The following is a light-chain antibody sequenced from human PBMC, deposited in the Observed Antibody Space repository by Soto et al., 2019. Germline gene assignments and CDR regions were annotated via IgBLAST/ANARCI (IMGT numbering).Light chain of an antibody. CDR1: QSVFSS. V-gene: IGKV3-15*01. CDR3: QQYHNLHA. CDR2: GAA. J-gene: IGKJ1*01. Sequence: ETVMTQSPATLSVSPGERATLSCRASQSVFSSLAWYQHKPGQAPRLLIYGAATRATGIPARFSGSGSGTEFTLTISSLQSDDIAGYYCQQYHNLHAFGQGKKVEIK.